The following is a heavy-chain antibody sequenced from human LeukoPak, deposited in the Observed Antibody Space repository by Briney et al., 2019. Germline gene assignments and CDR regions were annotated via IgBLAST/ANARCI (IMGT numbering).Heavy chain of an antibody. V-gene: IGHV3-7*03. CDR1: GFTFSSYW. Sequence: PGGSLRLSCAASGFTFSSYWMSWVRQAPGKGLEWVANIKQDGSEKYYVDSVKGRFTISRDNAKNSLYLQMNSLRAEDTALYYCARHDYGDYFACDIGGQGPMLTVSS. J-gene: IGHJ3*02. CDR3: ARHDYGDYFACDI. D-gene: IGHD4-17*01. CDR2: IKQDGSEK.